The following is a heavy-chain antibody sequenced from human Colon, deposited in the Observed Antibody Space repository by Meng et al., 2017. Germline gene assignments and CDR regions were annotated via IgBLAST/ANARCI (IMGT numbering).Heavy chain of an antibody. CDR3: ARVRITIFGVVSTFDY. CDR1: GGSFSGYY. CDR2: INHSGST. J-gene: IGHJ4*02. D-gene: IGHD3-3*01. V-gene: IGHV4-34*01. Sequence: HLRPWGAGLLEPPETLSLTCAVYGGSFSGYYWSWFRQPPGKGLEWIGEINHSGSTNYNPSLKSRVTISVDTSKNQFSLKLSSVTAADTAVYYCARVRITIFGVVSTFDYWGQGTLVTVSS.